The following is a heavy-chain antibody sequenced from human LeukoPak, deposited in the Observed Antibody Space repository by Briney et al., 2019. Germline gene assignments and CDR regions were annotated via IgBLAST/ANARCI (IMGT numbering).Heavy chain of an antibody. J-gene: IGHJ4*02. D-gene: IGHD3-22*01. CDR1: GFTFSSYA. CDR2: ISYDGSNK. CDR3: AQPEVNYDSSGHPTYYFDY. Sequence: GGSLRLSCAASGFTFSSYAMHWVRQAPGKGLEWVAVISYDGSNKYYADSVKGRFTISRDNSKNTLYLQMNSLRAEDTAVYYCAQPEVNYDSSGHPTYYFDYWGQGTLVTVSS. V-gene: IGHV3-30-3*01.